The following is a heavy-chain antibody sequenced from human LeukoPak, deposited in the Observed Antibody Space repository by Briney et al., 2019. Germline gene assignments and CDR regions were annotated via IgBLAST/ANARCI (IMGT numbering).Heavy chain of an antibody. CDR2: ISGSGGST. Sequence: GGSLRLSCAASGFTFSNAWMNWVRQAPGKGLEWVSAISGSGGSTYYADSVKGRFTISRGNSKNTLYLQMNSLRAEDTAVYYCAKHYYDSSGYLSLRAHLDYWGQGTLVTVSS. J-gene: IGHJ4*02. V-gene: IGHV3-23*01. D-gene: IGHD3-22*01. CDR3: AKHYYDSSGYLSLRAHLDY. CDR1: GFTFSNAW.